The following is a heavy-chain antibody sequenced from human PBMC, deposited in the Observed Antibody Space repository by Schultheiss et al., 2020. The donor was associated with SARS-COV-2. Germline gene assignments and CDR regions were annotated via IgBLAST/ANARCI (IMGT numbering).Heavy chain of an antibody. CDR3: AAVLIPGSSKFEFDP. D-gene: IGHD3-16*01. CDR2: IWYDGSNK. Sequence: GGSLRLSCAASGFTFSSYGMHWVRQAPGKGLEWVAVIWYDGSNKYYADSVKGRFTISRDNSKNTLYLQMNSLRAEDTAVYYCAAVLIPGSSKFEFDPWGQGTLVTVSS. V-gene: IGHV3-33*01. CDR1: GFTFSSYG. J-gene: IGHJ5*02.